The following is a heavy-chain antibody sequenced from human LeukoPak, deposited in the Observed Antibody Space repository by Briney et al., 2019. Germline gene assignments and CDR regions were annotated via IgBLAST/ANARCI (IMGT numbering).Heavy chain of an antibody. V-gene: IGHV3-30*02. CDR1: GFRFNKFG. J-gene: IGHJ4*02. CDR2: IRHDGTTQ. Sequence: PGGSLRLSCAASGFRFNKFGMHWVRQALGKGLEWVAVIRHDGTTQYYTDSVKGRFIISRDDSKNTVSLQMNSLRVDDTAFYYCAKHHSATWPFHDSWGQGTLVTVSS. CDR3: AKHHSATWPFHDS. D-gene: IGHD5-18*01.